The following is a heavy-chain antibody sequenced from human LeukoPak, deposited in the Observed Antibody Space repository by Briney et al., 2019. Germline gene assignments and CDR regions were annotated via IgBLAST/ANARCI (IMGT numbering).Heavy chain of an antibody. CDR3: ARAPTVLVGYCSSSSCQADY. CDR2: IRFDVSNK. V-gene: IGHV3-33*08. CDR1: GFSFNSYD. D-gene: IGHD2-2*01. Sequence: GRSLRLSCAASGFSFNSYDMHWVRQAPGKGLEWVAVIRFDVSNKLYANSVKGRFTISRDNAENSLYLQMNSLRVEDTAVYYCARAPTVLVGYCSSSSCQADYWGQGTLVTVSS. J-gene: IGHJ4*02.